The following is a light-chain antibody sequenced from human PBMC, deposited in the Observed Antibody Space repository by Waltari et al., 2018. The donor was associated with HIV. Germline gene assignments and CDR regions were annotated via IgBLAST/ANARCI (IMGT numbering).Light chain of an antibody. CDR1: QSVSRN. V-gene: IGKV3-15*01. Sequence: EIELTQSPATLSVSPGEGATLSCRTSQSVSRNLAWYQQKPGQAPRLLIYGASTRATGTPARFSGSGSGTEFTLTISSLQSGDSAIYYCQQYSHWWTFGQGTKVEIK. J-gene: IGKJ1*01. CDR3: QQYSHWWT. CDR2: GAS.